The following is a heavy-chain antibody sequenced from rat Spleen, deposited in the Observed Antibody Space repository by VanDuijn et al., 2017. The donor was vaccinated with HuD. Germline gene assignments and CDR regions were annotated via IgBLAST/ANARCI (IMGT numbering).Heavy chain of an antibody. CDR2: ITNAAGST. V-gene: IGHV5-31*01. CDR1: GFTFNKYW. J-gene: IGHJ2*01. Sequence: EVQLVESGGGLVQPGKSLKISCVASGFTFNKYWMTWIRQAPGKGLEWVASITNAAGSTYYPDSVQGRFTISRDNGKSTLYLQMNSLRSEDTATYYCTGPFDYWGQGVMVTVSS. CDR3: TGPFDY.